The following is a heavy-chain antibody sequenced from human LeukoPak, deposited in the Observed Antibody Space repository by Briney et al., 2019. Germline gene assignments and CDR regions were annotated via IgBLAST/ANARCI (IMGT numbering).Heavy chain of an antibody. CDR1: GFTFSSYA. CDR3: AKDSLPYYGFWSGYNIPLGY. J-gene: IGHJ4*02. V-gene: IGHV3-23*01. D-gene: IGHD3-3*01. Sequence: GGSLRLSCAASGFTFSSYAMSWVRQAPGKGLEWVSAISGSGGSTYYADSVKGRFTISRDNSKNTLYLQMNSLRAEDTAVYYCAKDSLPYYGFWSGYNIPLGYWGQGTLVTVSS. CDR2: ISGSGGST.